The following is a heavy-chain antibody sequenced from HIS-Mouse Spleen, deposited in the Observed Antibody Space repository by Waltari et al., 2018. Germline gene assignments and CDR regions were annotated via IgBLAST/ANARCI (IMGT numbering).Heavy chain of an antibody. CDR1: GGSISSYY. D-gene: IGHD6-6*01. CDR3: ARQGAARDAFDI. Sequence: QVQLQESGPGLVKPSETLSLTCTVSGGSISSYYWSWIRQPPGKGLEWIGYIYYSGSTNYNPSLKSRVTIAVDTSKNQCSLKLSSVTAADTAVYYCARQGAARDAFDIWGQGTMVTVSS. V-gene: IGHV4-59*08. J-gene: IGHJ3*02. CDR2: IYYSGST.